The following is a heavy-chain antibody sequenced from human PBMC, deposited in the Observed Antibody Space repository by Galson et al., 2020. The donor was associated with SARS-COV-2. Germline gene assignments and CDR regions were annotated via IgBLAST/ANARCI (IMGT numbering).Heavy chain of an antibody. CDR3: ARAQRIRLDSHAFDI. CDR2: IYYSGST. J-gene: IGHJ3*02. D-gene: IGHD6-19*01. CDR1: GGPISSGSFY. Sequence: SETLSLTCTVSGGPISSGSFYWYWIRQHPGKGLEWIGYIYYSGSTYYNPSLKSPVSISVDTTKNQFSLKLRSVTAADTAVYYCARAQRIRLDSHAFDIWGQGTMVTVSS. V-gene: IGHV4-31*01.